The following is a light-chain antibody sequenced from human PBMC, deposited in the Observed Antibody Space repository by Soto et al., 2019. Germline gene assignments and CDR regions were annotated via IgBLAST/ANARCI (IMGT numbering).Light chain of an antibody. Sequence: QSALTQPTSASGSPGQSVTISCTGTTRDVGGYNYVSWYQQHPGQAPKLIIYEVVKRPSGVPDRISGSKSGNTASLTVSGLQIEDEADYYCSSYRDYNKFVFGEGTQLTVL. CDR3: SSYRDYNKFV. V-gene: IGLV2-8*01. CDR1: TRDVGGYNY. CDR2: EVV. J-gene: IGLJ2*01.